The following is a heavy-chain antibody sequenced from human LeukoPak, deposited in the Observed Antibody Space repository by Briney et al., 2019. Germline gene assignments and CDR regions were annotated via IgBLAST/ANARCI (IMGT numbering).Heavy chain of an antibody. J-gene: IGHJ3*02. CDR1: GGSISSYY. CDR2: IYTSGST. CDR3: ARAAYCSSTSCYGDAFDI. D-gene: IGHD2-2*01. V-gene: IGHV4-4*07. Sequence: PSETLSLTCTVSGGSISSYYWSWIRQPAGKGLEWIGRIYTSGSTNYNPSLKSRVTMSVDTSKNQFSLKLSSVTAADTAVYYCARAAYCSSTSCYGDAFDIWGQGTMVTLSS.